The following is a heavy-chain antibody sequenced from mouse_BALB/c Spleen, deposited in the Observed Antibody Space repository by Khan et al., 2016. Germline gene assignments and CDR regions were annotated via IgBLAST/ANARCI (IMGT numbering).Heavy chain of an antibody. CDR1: GFSLTSYG. J-gene: IGHJ4*01. V-gene: IGHV2-9*02. Sequence: QVQLKQSGPGLVAPSQSLSITCTVSGFSLTSYGVHWVRQPPGKGLEWLGVIWAGGSTTYNSALMSRLSISKDNSKSQVFLKMNSLQTDDTAMYYCARDRRRNAMDYWGQGTSVTVSS. CDR2: IWAGGST. CDR3: ARDRRRNAMDY. D-gene: IGHD1-2*01.